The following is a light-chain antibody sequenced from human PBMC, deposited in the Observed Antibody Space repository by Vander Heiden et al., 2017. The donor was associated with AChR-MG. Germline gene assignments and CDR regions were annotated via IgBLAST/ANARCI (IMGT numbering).Light chain of an antibody. CDR2: TNN. J-gene: IGLJ1*01. CDR3: ATWDDSLNGYV. Sequence: QSVLTQPPSASGTPGQRVTISCSGSSSNIGINTVNWYQQLPGTAPKLLIYTNNQQPSGVPDRFSGSKSGTSASLAISGLQSEDEADYYCATWDDSLNGYVFGTGTKVTVL. CDR1: SSNIGINT. V-gene: IGLV1-44*01.